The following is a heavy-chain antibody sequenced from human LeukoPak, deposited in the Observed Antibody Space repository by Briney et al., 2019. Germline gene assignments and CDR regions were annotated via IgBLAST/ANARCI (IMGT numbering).Heavy chain of an antibody. D-gene: IGHD5-12*01. CDR1: GGTFSSYA. CDR3: ARGGLRFHGMDV. CDR2: IIPIFGTA. V-gene: IGHV1-69*13. Sequence: ASVSVSCKASGGTFSSYAISWVRQAPGQGVEWMGGIIPIFGTANYAQKFQGRVTITADQSTSTAYMELSSLRSEDTAVYYCARGGLRFHGMDVWGKGTTVTVSS. J-gene: IGHJ6*04.